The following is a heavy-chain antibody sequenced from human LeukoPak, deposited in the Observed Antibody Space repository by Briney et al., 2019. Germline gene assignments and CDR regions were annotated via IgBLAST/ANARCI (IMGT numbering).Heavy chain of an antibody. Sequence: PSETLSLTCAVYGGSFSGYYWSWIRQPPGKGLEWIGEINHSGSTNYNPSLKSRVTISVDTSKNQFSLKLSSVTAADTAVYYCARAGRRLLGYCSGGSCYAEPGTYYYWGQGTLVTVSS. J-gene: IGHJ4*02. V-gene: IGHV4-34*01. CDR1: GGSFSGYY. CDR2: INHSGST. D-gene: IGHD2-15*01. CDR3: ARAGRRLLGYCSGGSCYAEPGTYYY.